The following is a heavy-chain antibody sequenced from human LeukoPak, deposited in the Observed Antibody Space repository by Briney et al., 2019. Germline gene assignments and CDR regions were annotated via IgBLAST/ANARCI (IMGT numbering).Heavy chain of an antibody. V-gene: IGHV1-2*02. D-gene: IGHD2-21*01. CDR2: INPNSGGT. CDR3: AREYYGRALDP. J-gene: IGHJ5*02. Sequence: GASLKVSCKASGYTFTGYYMHWVRQAPGQGLEWMGWINPNSGGTNFAQKFQGRVTMTRDTSISTAYMELSRLRSDDTAVYYCAREYYGRALDPWGQGTLVTVSS. CDR1: GYTFTGYY.